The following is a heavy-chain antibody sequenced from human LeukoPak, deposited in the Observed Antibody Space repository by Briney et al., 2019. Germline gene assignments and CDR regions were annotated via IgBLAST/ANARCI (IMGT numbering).Heavy chain of an antibody. Sequence: PSETLSLTSTVSGGSISSYSWSSVRQPPRKRLWWVWYIYFSGSTNSNPSLKSRVTISVDTSKNQFSLKLSSVTAADTAVYYCARVPGRSSSWTLDYWGQETLVTVS. D-gene: IGHD6-13*01. J-gene: IGHJ4*02. V-gene: IGHV4-59*01. CDR1: GGSISSYS. CDR2: IYFSGST. CDR3: ARVPGRSSSWTLDY.